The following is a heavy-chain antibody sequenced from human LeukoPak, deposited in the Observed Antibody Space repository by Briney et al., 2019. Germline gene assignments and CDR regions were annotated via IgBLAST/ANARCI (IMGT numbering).Heavy chain of an antibody. CDR3: ARRINAGAFDI. J-gene: IGHJ3*02. D-gene: IGHD1-14*01. CDR2: SYEGEHT. CDR1: GVPVRRFY. Sequence: PSDTLSLTCTISGVPVRRFYWTWIRQTPGKALEYIAYSYEGEHTHYLSSFKCRVTLFTDTSKRQFSLTLSSVTVADTGVYYCARRINAGAFDIWGQGTMVTVSS. V-gene: IGHV4-59*02.